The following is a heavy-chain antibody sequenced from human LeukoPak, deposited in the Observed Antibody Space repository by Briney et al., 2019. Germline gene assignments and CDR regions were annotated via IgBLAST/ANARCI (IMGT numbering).Heavy chain of an antibody. Sequence: ASVKVSCKASGYTFTGYYMHWVRQAPGQGLEWMGWINPNSGGTNYAQKFQGRVTMTRDTSISTAYMELSRLRSGDTAVYYCARESGNSGYSYGFDYWGQGTLVTVSS. CDR3: ARESGNSGYSYGFDY. V-gene: IGHV1-2*02. D-gene: IGHD5-18*01. CDR2: INPNSGGT. J-gene: IGHJ4*02. CDR1: GYTFTGYY.